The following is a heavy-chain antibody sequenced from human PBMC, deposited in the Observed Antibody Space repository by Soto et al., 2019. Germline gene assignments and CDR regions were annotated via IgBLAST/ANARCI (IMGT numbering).Heavy chain of an antibody. CDR1: GGSVSSGSHY. CDR2: IYYSGST. CDR3: ARAPRYYYYGMDV. Sequence: SETLSLTCTVSGGSVSSGSHYWSWIRQPPGKGLEWIGYIYYSGSTNYNPSLKSRVTISVDTSKNQFSLKLSSVTAADTAVYYCARAPRYYYYGMDVWGQGTTVTVSS. J-gene: IGHJ6*02. V-gene: IGHV4-61*01.